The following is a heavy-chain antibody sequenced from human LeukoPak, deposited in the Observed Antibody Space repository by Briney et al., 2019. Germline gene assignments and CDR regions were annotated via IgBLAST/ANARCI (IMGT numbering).Heavy chain of an antibody. J-gene: IGHJ5*02. Sequence: GASLQISCKGSDYIFTSYWIGWVRQLPGKGLEWMGIIFPGDSDIRYSPSFQGHVTISADKPITTAYLQWSSLKASDTAMYYCARHPYYYDNSGYLDLWGQGTLVTVSS. CDR1: DYIFTSYW. CDR3: ARHPYYYDNSGYLDL. D-gene: IGHD3-22*01. V-gene: IGHV5-51*01. CDR2: IFPGDSDI.